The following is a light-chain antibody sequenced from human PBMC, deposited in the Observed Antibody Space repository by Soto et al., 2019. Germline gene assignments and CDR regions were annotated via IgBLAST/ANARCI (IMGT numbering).Light chain of an antibody. CDR3: SSYTSNSTLVA. J-gene: IGLJ2*01. Sequence: QSVLTQPASVSGSPGQSITISCTGTSSDVGGYNYVSWYQQHPGKAPKLMIYDVNNRPSGVSNRFSGSKSGNTASLTISGLQAEDEADYYCSSYTSNSTLVAFGGGTKLTVL. CDR2: DVN. CDR1: SSDVGGYNY. V-gene: IGLV2-14*03.